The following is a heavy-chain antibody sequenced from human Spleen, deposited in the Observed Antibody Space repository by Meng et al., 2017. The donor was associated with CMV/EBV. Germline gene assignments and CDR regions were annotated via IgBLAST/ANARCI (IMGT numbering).Heavy chain of an antibody. D-gene: IGHD2-21*01. CDR3: ARRQMLYCGTDCEFDL. CDR2: IYPSDSDT. J-gene: IGHJ1*01. CDR1: GYSFASYC. V-gene: IGHV5-51*01. Sequence: GGSLRLSCVGSGYSFASYCIGWVRQMPGKVLEWMGIIYPSDSDTIYNPFFQGQVTISADTSISPAYLQWNSLKASDTAMYYCARRQMLYCGTDCEFDLWGQGTLVTVSS.